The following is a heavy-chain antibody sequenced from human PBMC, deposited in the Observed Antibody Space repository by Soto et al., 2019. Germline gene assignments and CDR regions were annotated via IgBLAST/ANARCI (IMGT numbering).Heavy chain of an antibody. CDR3: ARSIVVVTALGY. CDR1: GYTFTSYA. CDR2: INAGNGNT. Sequence: ASVKVSCKASGYTFTSYAMHWVRQAPGQRLEWMGWINAGNGNTKYSQKFQGRVIITRDTSASTAYMELSSLRSEDTAVYYCARSIVVVTALGYWGQGTLVTVS. D-gene: IGHD2-21*02. J-gene: IGHJ4*02. V-gene: IGHV1-3*01.